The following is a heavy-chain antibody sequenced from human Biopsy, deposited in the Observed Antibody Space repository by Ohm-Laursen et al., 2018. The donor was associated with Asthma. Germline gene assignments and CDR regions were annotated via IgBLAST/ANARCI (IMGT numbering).Heavy chain of an antibody. CDR1: GGSMTPTSHY. D-gene: IGHD1-1*01. CDR2: ISYGGKT. J-gene: IGHJ5*01. V-gene: IGHV4-39*01. CDR3: ARHWSGTGWHDTYSWFDP. Sequence: SDTPSLTCTVSGGSMTPTSHYWDWIRQPPGKGLEWIGYISYGGKTSYNPSLQNRVTISRDTSKNQFSLRLTSVTAADTAVYYCARHWSGTGWHDTYSWFDPWGRGTQVIVSS.